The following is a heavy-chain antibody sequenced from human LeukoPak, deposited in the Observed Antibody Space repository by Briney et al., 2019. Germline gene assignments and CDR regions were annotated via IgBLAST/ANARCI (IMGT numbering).Heavy chain of an antibody. CDR2: IWYDGSNK. V-gene: IGHV3-33*08. CDR3: ARAETEWELLPFDY. CDR1: GFTFSSYE. D-gene: IGHD1-26*01. J-gene: IGHJ4*02. Sequence: PGGSLRLSCAASGFTFSSYEMNWVRQAPGKGLEWVAVIWYDGSNKYYADSVKGRFTISRDNSKNTLYLQMNSLRAEDTAVYYCARAETEWELLPFDYWGQGTLVTVSS.